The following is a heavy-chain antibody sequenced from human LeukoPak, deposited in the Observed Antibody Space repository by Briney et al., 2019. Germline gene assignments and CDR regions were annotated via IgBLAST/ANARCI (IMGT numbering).Heavy chain of an antibody. V-gene: IGHV3-43*02. Sequence: GGSLRLSCAASGFTFSSYAMHWVRQAPGKGLEWVSLVSGDGDTTHYADSVKGRFTISRDNNKNSLFLQMNSLRVEDTAFYYCAKGNNSLSFNFDYWGQGALVTVSS. D-gene: IGHD2/OR15-2a*01. CDR3: AKGNNSLSFNFDY. CDR2: VSGDGDTT. CDR1: GFTFSSYA. J-gene: IGHJ4*02.